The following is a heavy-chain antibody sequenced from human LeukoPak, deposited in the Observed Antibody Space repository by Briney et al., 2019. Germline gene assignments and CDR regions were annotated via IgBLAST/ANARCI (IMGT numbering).Heavy chain of an antibody. Sequence: GASVKVSCKASGYTFTGYYIHWVRQAPGQGLEWMGIINPSGGSTGYAQKFQGRVTMTRDTSTSTGYMELSSLRSEDTAVYYCARGHYRLIDYWGQGTLVTVSS. CDR1: GYTFTGYY. CDR3: ARGHYRLIDY. CDR2: INPSGGST. D-gene: IGHD1-26*01. V-gene: IGHV1-46*01. J-gene: IGHJ4*02.